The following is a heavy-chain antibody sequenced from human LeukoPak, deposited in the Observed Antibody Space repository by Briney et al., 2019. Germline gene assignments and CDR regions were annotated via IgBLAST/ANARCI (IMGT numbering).Heavy chain of an antibody. V-gene: IGHV1-2*02. CDR3: ARRYDSRGPVTFDF. CDR2: INPNIGTT. Sequence: ASVKVSCEASGYTFTDHTIHWVRQAPGQGLEWMGWINPNIGTTNYAKRFQGRLTVTSDTSINTTFMELSSLNPDDTAVFYCARRYDSRGPVTFDFRGQGTLVTVSS. CDR1: GYTFTDHT. D-gene: IGHD3-22*01. J-gene: IGHJ3*01.